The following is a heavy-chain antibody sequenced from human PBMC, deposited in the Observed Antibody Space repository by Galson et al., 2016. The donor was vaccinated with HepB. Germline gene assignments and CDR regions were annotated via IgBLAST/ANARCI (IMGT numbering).Heavy chain of an antibody. CDR2: ISRSVIAV. CDR3: ARAGDSSWYDY. CDR1: GFTFSSYT. J-gene: IGHJ4*02. V-gene: IGHV3-23*01. Sequence: SLRLSCAASGFTFSSYTMGWVRQAPGKGLEWVSDISRSVIAVYYADSVKGRFTISSDNSKNILYLQMNSLRAEDTAVYYCARAGDSSWYDYWGQGTLVTVSS. D-gene: IGHD6-13*01.